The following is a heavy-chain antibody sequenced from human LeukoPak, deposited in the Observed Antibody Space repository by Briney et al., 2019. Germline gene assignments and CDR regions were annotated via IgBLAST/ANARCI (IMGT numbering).Heavy chain of an antibody. V-gene: IGHV4-59*08. CDR3: AKTDFSGYSYGRTYYFDY. CDR1: GGSICSYI. J-gene: IGHJ4*02. Sequence: SGTLSLTCTVSGGSICSYIWSWMWPPPGEGLEWIGYIFYSGSTNYNPPSKSRVTLPVNTSKNQSSLKLSSVTAADTAVYYCAKTDFSGYSYGRTYYFDYWGQGTLVTVPS. CDR2: IFYSGST. D-gene: IGHD5-18*01.